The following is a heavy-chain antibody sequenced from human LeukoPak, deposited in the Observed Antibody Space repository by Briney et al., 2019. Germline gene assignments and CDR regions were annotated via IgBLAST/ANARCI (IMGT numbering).Heavy chain of an antibody. J-gene: IGHJ1*01. CDR1: GFDFGAHE. CDR2: IRNKAHTFST. Sequence: GGSLRLACAASGFDFGAHEMDWVRQAPGKGLEWVGRIRNKAHTFSTEYAESVRGRFTVSRDDSKNSLSPQMNSLRSEDTAVYYCVRASQGYFQNWGQGTLVTVSS. V-gene: IGHV3-72*01. CDR3: VRASQGYFQN.